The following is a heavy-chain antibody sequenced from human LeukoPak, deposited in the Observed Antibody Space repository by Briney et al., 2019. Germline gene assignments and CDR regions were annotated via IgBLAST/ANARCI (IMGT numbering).Heavy chain of an antibody. D-gene: IGHD3-3*01. CDR2: INPSGGST. Sequence: ASVKVSCKASGYTFTSYYMHWVRQAPGQGLEWMGIINPSGGSTSYAQKFQGRVTMTRDTSTSTVYMELSSLRSEDMAVYYCARDRAPVLRFLEWSHVDAFDIWGQGTMVTVSS. V-gene: IGHV1-46*01. CDR1: GYTFTSYY. J-gene: IGHJ3*02. CDR3: ARDRAPVLRFLEWSHVDAFDI.